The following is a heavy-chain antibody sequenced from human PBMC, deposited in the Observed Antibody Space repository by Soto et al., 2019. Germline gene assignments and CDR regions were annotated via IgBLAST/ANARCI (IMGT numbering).Heavy chain of an antibody. CDR1: GFIFSTYD. V-gene: IGHV3-23*01. Sequence: EGQLLESGGGLVQPGGSLRLSCAASGFIFSTYDMTWVRQAPGKGLEWVSQISYNAYRTYYADSVKGRFIISRDDSKNMLSLQMDSLRAEDTAIYYCAKLRTPDPHCYFDLWGRGTLVTVSS. CDR2: ISYNAYRT. J-gene: IGHJ2*01. CDR3: AKLRTPDPHCYFDL.